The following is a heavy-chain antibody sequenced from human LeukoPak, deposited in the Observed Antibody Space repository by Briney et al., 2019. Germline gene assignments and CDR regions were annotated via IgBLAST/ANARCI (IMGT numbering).Heavy chain of an antibody. CDR1: GFTFSSYG. CDR2: ISYDGSNK. CDR3: ARGGYSYGLRFLFDY. Sequence: GGSLRLSCAASGFTFSSYGMHWVRQAPGKGLEWVAVISYDGSNKYYADSVKGRFTISRDNSKNTLYLQMNSLRAEDTAVYYCARGGYSYGLRFLFDYWGQGTLVTVSS. D-gene: IGHD5-18*01. V-gene: IGHV3-30*03. J-gene: IGHJ4*02.